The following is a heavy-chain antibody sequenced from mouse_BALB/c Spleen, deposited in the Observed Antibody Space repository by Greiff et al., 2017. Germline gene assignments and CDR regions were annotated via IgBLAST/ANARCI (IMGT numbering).Heavy chain of an antibody. V-gene: IGHV3-2*02. CDR1: GYSITSYYA. CDR3: ARGVTAVVATRNYFDY. CDR2: ISYSGST. D-gene: IGHD1-1*01. Sequence: DVQLQESGPGLVKPSQSLSLTCTATGYSITSYYAWNWIRQPPGNILEWMGFISYSGSTSYNPSLKSRTSITRDTSKNQFFLQLNSVTTEDTATYYCARGVTAVVATRNYFDYWGQGTTLTVSS. J-gene: IGHJ2*01.